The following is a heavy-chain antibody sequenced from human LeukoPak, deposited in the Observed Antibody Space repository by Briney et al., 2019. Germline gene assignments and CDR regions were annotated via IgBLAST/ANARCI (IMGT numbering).Heavy chain of an antibody. D-gene: IGHD6-13*01. CDR3: ARSIPYGTTWYGRSDY. Sequence: GGSLRLSCTASGFPFSSYSMTWVRQAPGKGLEWVANIKPDGTTKFYVDSVKGRFTISRDNALNSPYLQMNSLRAEDTAIYYCARSIPYGTTWYGRSDYWGQGTLVTVSS. CDR2: IKPDGTTK. V-gene: IGHV3-7*03. CDR1: GFPFSSYS. J-gene: IGHJ4*02.